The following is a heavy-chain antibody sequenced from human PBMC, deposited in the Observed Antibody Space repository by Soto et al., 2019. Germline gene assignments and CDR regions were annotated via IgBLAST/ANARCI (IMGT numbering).Heavy chain of an antibody. D-gene: IGHD3-10*01. V-gene: IGHV1-18*01. CDR2: INAYTGNT. Sequence: QVQVVQSGAEVKEPGASVEVACKASGYTFTTYGISWVRQAAGQGLEWIGWINAYTGNTNYAQKVQGRVTMTTDTSTSTAYMELRSLRSDDTAAYYCARFYGSGSFPYDYWGQGTLVTVSS. J-gene: IGHJ4*02. CDR3: ARFYGSGSFPYDY. CDR1: GYTFTTYG.